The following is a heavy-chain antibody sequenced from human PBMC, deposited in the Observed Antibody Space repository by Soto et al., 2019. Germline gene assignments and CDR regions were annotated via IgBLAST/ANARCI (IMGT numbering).Heavy chain of an antibody. D-gene: IGHD1-26*01. CDR1: GFTFSDHY. CDR2: IRNKANGYTT. CDR3: TACGSSNVDC. Sequence: EVQLVESGGDLVQPGGSLRLSCAASGFTFSDHYMDWVRQAPGKGLEWVGLIRNKANGYTTEYAASVRGRFTFSRDDSKNLVYLQMKPLKTEDTAVYYCTACGSSNVDCWGQGTLVTVSS. V-gene: IGHV3-72*01. J-gene: IGHJ4*02.